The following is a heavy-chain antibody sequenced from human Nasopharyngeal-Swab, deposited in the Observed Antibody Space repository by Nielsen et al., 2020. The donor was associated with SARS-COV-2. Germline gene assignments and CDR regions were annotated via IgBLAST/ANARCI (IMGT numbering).Heavy chain of an antibody. CDR1: GGTFSSYA. Sequence: SVKVSCKASGGTFSSYAISWVRQAPGQGLEWMGGIIPVFGTANYAQKFQGRVTITADESTSTAYMELSSLRSEDTAVYYCARVSRITGTTFFDYWGQGTLVTVSS. CDR2: IIPVFGTA. D-gene: IGHD1-7*01. V-gene: IGHV1-69*13. J-gene: IGHJ4*02. CDR3: ARVSRITGTTFFDY.